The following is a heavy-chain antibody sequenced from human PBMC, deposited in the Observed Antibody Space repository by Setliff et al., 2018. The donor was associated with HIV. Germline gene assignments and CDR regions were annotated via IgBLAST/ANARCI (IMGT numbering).Heavy chain of an antibody. CDR3: ARVLLTGYYKGAIDI. D-gene: IGHD3-9*01. CDR2: IYTSGST. J-gene: IGHJ3*02. Sequence: KPSETLSLTCTVSGGSISSYYWSWIRQPAGKGLEWIGRIYTSGSTNYNPSLKSRVTMSVDTSTNQVSLKLSSVTATDTAVYYCARVLLTGYYKGAIDIWGPGTMVTVSS. V-gene: IGHV4-4*07. CDR1: GGSISSYY.